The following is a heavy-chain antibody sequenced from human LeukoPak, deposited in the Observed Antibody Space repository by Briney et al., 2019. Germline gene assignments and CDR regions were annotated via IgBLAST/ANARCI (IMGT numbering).Heavy chain of an antibody. Sequence: GGSLRLFCAASGCSFSSYAMRWVRQAPGKGLEWVARISFDGGNKYYADSVKGRFTISRANSKSTLFLQMNPLGAEATGVYSCARVPVRGVMIAYYSYSMDVWGQGTPVTVYS. CDR1: GCSFSSYA. CDR3: ARVPVRGVMIAYYSYSMDV. CDR2: ISFDGGNK. V-gene: IGHV3-30*04. J-gene: IGHJ6*02. D-gene: IGHD3-10*01.